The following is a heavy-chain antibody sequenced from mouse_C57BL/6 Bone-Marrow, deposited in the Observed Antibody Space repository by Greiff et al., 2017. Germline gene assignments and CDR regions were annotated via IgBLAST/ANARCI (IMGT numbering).Heavy chain of an antibody. V-gene: IGHV5-12*01. CDR3: ARRGIYDGYYAGYYAMDY. D-gene: IGHD2-3*01. CDR2: ISNGGGST. Sequence: EVMLVESGGGLVQPGGSLKLSCAASGFTFSDYYMYWVRQTPEKRLEWVAYISNGGGSTYYPDTVKGRFTISRDNAKNTLYLQMSRLKSEDTAMYYCARRGIYDGYYAGYYAMDYWGQGTSVTVSS. J-gene: IGHJ4*01. CDR1: GFTFSDYY.